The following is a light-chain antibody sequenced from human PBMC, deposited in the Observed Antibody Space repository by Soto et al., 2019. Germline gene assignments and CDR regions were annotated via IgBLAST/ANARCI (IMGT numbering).Light chain of an antibody. V-gene: IGLV2-8*01. CDR3: SSYAGSSNV. CDR1: SSDVGGYNY. Sequence: QSALTQPPSASVSPGQSVAISCTGTSSDVGGYNYVSWYQQHPGKAPKLMIYEVNKRPSGVPDRFSGSKSGNTASLTVSGLQAEDEADYYCSSYAGSSNVFGTGTKLNVL. J-gene: IGLJ1*01. CDR2: EVN.